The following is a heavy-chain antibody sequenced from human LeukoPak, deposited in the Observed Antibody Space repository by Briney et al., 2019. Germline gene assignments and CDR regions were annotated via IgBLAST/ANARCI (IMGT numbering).Heavy chain of an antibody. Sequence: ASVKVSCKASGYTFTGYYMHWVRQAPGQGLEWMGWINPNSGGTNYAQKFQGRVTMTRDTSISTAYMELSRLRSDDTAVYYCALSSSRNENLFDYWGQGTLVTVSS. CDR2: INPNSGGT. V-gene: IGHV1-2*02. D-gene: IGHD6-13*01. CDR3: ALSSSRNENLFDY. J-gene: IGHJ4*02. CDR1: GYTFTGYY.